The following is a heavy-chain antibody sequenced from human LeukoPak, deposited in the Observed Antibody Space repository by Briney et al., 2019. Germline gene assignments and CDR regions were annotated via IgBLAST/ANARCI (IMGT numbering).Heavy chain of an antibody. V-gene: IGHV4-38-2*02. D-gene: IGHD1-26*01. CDR3: ARDKWEFDY. Sequence: PSETLSLTCTVSGYSISSGYYWGWIRQPPGKGLEWIGNIYPSGTTYYNPSLKTRVTISVDTSKNQFSLKLSSVTAADTAVYYCARDKWEFDYWGQGTLVTVSS. CDR2: IYPSGTT. J-gene: IGHJ4*02. CDR1: GYSISSGYY.